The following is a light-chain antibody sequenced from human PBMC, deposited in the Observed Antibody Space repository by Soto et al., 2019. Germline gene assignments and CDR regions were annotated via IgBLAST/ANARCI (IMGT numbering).Light chain of an antibody. Sequence: DLQMTQSPSSLSSSVGDRVTITCRASESINKYLNWYQQKPGKAPKLLISLATTLQSGVPSRFSASGSGTTFILAIRSLQPEDFATYNCLQTYTSPRTFGQGTKVEI. V-gene: IGKV1-39*01. CDR3: LQTYTSPRT. CDR1: ESINKY. J-gene: IGKJ1*01. CDR2: LAT.